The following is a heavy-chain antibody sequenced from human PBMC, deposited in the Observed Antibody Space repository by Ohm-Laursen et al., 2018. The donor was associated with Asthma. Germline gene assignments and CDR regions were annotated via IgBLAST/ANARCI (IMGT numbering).Heavy chain of an antibody. CDR3: ARDVMEWYLPAFDF. V-gene: IGHV3-30-3*01. CDR2: GGSYYDGGLK. D-gene: IGHD3-3*01. CDR1: GFTFRSYA. J-gene: IGHJ4*02. Sequence: SLRLSCAASGFTFRSYAMHWVRQAPGKGLEWVAVGGSYYDGGLKYYADSVNGRFTVFRDNAKNTLYLQMNSLRPDDTAVYYCARDVMEWYLPAFDFWGQGTLVTVSS.